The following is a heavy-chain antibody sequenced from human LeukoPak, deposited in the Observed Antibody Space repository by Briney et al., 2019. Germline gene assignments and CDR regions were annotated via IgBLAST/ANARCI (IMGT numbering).Heavy chain of an antibody. Sequence: SVKVSCKASGGTFSSYTISWVRQAPGQGLEWMGRIIPILGIANYAQKFQGRVTITADKSTSTAYMELSSLRSGDTAVYYCARALLDYYDSSGYLDYWGQGTLVTVSS. CDR1: GGTFSSYT. V-gene: IGHV1-69*02. J-gene: IGHJ4*02. CDR3: ARALLDYYDSSGYLDY. D-gene: IGHD3-22*01. CDR2: IIPILGIA.